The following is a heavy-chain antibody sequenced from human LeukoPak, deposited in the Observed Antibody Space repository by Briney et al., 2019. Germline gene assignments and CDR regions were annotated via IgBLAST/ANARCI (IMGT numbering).Heavy chain of an antibody. CDR3: TRLGGDTYYFGSASYPNWYFDL. D-gene: IGHD3-10*01. V-gene: IGHV5-51*01. CDR1: GYPFTTYW. Sequence: GESLKISCQASGYPFTTYWIGWVRQMPGKGLEGMGIIYPDDSDPTYSPSFQGQVTISADKSFSTAYLQWSSLKASDTAIYYCTRLGGDTYYFGSASYPNWYFDLWGRGTLVTVSS. J-gene: IGHJ2*01. CDR2: IYPDDSDP.